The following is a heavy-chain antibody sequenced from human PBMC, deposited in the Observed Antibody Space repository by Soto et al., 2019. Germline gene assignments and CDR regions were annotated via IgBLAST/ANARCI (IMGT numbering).Heavy chain of an antibody. CDR3: ARSYYDSSGFSNDAFDI. J-gene: IGHJ3*02. CDR2: INPNSGGT. D-gene: IGHD3-22*01. Sequence: ASVKVSCKASVYTFTGYYMHWVRQAPGQGLEWMGWINPNSGGTNYAQKFQGWVTMTRDTSISTAYMELSRLRSDDTAVYYCARSYYDSSGFSNDAFDIWGQGTMVTVSS. CDR1: VYTFTGYY. V-gene: IGHV1-2*04.